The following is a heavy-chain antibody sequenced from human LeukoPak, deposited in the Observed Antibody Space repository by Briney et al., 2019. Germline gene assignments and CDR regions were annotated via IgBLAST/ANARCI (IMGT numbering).Heavy chain of an antibody. Sequence: ASVKVSCKASGYTFTSYYMHWVRQAPGQGLEWMGIINPSGGSTSYAQKFQGRVTMTRDTSTSTVYMELSSLRSEDTAVYYCARDRDGLRYFERGGPDYWGQGTLVTVSS. CDR3: ARDRDGLRYFERGGPDY. D-gene: IGHD3-9*01. CDR1: GYTFTSYY. J-gene: IGHJ4*02. CDR2: INPSGGST. V-gene: IGHV1-46*01.